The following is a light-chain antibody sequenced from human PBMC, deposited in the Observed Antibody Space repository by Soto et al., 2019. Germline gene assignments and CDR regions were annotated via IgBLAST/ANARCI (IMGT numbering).Light chain of an antibody. CDR1: SSDVGSYNY. CDR3: SSFTSSSTYV. CDR2: EVS. J-gene: IGLJ1*01. V-gene: IGLV2-14*01. Sequence: QSVLTQPASVSGSPGQSITISCTGTSSDVGSYNYVSWYQHHPGKAPKLMISEVSNRPSGVSNRFSGSKSGNTASLTISGLQTEDEAHYYCSSFTSSSTYVFGTGTKVTVL.